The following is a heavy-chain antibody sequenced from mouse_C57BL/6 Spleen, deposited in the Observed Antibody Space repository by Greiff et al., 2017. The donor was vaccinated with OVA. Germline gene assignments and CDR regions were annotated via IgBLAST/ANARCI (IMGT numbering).Heavy chain of an antibody. CDR3: ARSYNNKEYYFDY. J-gene: IGHJ2*01. CDR2: IDPSDSDT. Sequence: QVQLQQPGAELVRPGSSVKLSCKASGYTFTSYWMHWVKQRPVQGLEWIGNIDPSDSDTHYNQKFKDKATLTVDKSSSTAYMQLSRLTSEDSAVYYCARSYNNKEYYFDYWGQGTTLTVSS. D-gene: IGHD2-5*01. CDR1: GYTFTSYW. V-gene: IGHV1-52*01.